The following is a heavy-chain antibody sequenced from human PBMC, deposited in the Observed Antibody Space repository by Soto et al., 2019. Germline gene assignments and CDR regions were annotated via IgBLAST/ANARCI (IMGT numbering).Heavy chain of an antibody. V-gene: IGHV1-69*02. CDR2: IIPILGIA. CDR3: ARGYSGGWANWFDP. CDR1: GGTFSSYT. Sequence: QVQLVQSGAEVKKPGSSVKVSCKASGGTFSSYTISWVRQAPGQGLEWMGRIIPILGIANYAQKFQGRVTITADKSTSTAYMELSSLRSEDTAVYYCARGYSGGWANWFDPWGQGTLVTVSS. J-gene: IGHJ5*02. D-gene: IGHD6-19*01.